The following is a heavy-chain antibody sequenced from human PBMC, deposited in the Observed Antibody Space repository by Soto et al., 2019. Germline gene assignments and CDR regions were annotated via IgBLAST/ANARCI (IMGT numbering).Heavy chain of an antibody. D-gene: IGHD3-9*01. CDR3: ATSRQDILTGYYTAILDY. J-gene: IGHJ4*02. Sequence: PGESLKISCKGSGYSFTSYWIGWVRQMPGKGLEWMGIIYPGDSETRYSPSFQGQVTISADKSISTAYLQWSSLKASDTAMYYCATSRQDILTGYYTAILDYWGQGTLVTVSS. V-gene: IGHV5-51*01. CDR1: GYSFTSYW. CDR2: IYPGDSET.